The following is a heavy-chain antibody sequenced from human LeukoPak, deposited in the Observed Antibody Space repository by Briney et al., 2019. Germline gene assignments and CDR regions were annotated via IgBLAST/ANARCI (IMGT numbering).Heavy chain of an antibody. V-gene: IGHV1-18*01. J-gene: IGHJ4*02. CDR3: ARDGIRQWLDHLGPRSPPGVDY. CDR2: ISAYNGNT. CDR1: GYTFTSYG. D-gene: IGHD6-19*01. Sequence: GASVKVSCKASGYTFTSYGVSWVRQAPGQGLEWMGWISAYNGNTNYAQKLQVRVTMTTDTSTSTAYMELRSLRSDDTAVYYCARDGIRQWLDHLGPRSPPGVDYWGQGTLVTVSS.